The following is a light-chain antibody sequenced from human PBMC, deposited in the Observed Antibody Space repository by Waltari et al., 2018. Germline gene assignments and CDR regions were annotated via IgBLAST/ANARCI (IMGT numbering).Light chain of an antibody. CDR2: WAS. CDR1: QSVLYSSNNKNY. V-gene: IGKV4-1*01. J-gene: IGKJ4*01. CDR3: QQYYNSPLT. Sequence: DIVMTQSPDSLAVSLGERATINCKSSQSVLYSSNNKNYLAWYQQKPGQPPKLIIYWASTRESGVPDRFSGSESGTDFTLTISSLQAEDVAVYYGQQYYNSPLTFGGGTKVEIK.